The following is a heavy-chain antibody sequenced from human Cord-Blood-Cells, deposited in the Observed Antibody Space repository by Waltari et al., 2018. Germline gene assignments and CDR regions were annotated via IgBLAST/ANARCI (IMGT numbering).Heavy chain of an antibody. V-gene: IGHV3-21*01. Sequence: EVQLVESGGGLVKPGGSLRLSCAASGFTFSSYSMNWVRQGPGKGMELVSSINSSSTYVDYAVSVKGRFTSSRDYAKNSLYLQMNSLRAEDTAVDYCAREIGMGSSGAFDIWGQGTMVTVSS. J-gene: IGHJ3*02. CDR3: AREIGMGSSGAFDI. D-gene: IGHD6-13*01. CDR2: INSSSTYV. CDR1: GFTFSSYS.